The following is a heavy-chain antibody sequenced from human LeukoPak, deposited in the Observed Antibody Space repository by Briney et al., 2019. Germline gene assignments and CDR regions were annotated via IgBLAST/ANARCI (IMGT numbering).Heavy chain of an antibody. CDR1: GGSISSYY. D-gene: IGHD6-19*01. J-gene: IGHJ4*02. CDR3: ARGPVLVAGTYYFDY. CDR2: IYYSGST. V-gene: IGHV4-59*01. Sequence: PSETLSLTCTVSGGSISSYYWSWIRQPPGKGLEWIGYIYYSGSTNYNPSPKSRVTISVDTSKNQFSLKLSSVTAADTAVYYCARGPVLVAGTYYFDYWGQGTLVTVSS.